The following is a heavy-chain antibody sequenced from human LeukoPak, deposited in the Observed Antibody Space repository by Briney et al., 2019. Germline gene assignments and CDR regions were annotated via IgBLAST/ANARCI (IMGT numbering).Heavy chain of an antibody. D-gene: IGHD5-12*01. CDR1: GGTFSGYA. CDR2: IIPIFGTA. CDR3: ARMSEVSISGYDFNYYYYMDV. V-gene: IGHV1-69*13. J-gene: IGHJ6*03. Sequence: GASVKVSCKASGGTFSGYAISWVRQAPGQGLEWMGGIIPIFGTANYAQKFQGRVTITADESTSTAYMELSSLRSEDTAVYYCARMSEVSISGYDFNYYYYMDVWGKGTTVTISS.